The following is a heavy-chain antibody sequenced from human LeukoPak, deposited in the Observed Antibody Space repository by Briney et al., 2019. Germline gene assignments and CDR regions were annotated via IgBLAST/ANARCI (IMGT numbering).Heavy chain of an antibody. CDR3: AREESGFSASYNWFDP. CDR2: IYYSGST. J-gene: IGHJ5*02. CDR1: GGSVSSGSYY. V-gene: IGHV4-61*01. Sequence: SETLSLTCSVSGGSVSSGSYYWSWIRQPPGKGLEWIGYIYYSGSTNYNPSLKSRVTISVDTSKNQFSLKLSSVTAADTAVYYCAREESGFSASYNWFDPWGQGTLVTVSS. D-gene: IGHD3-10*01.